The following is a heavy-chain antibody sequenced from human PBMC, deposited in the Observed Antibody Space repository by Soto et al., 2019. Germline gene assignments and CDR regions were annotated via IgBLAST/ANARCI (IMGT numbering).Heavy chain of an antibody. J-gene: IGHJ6*02. D-gene: IGHD5-12*01. Sequence: PGGSLRLSCAASGSTFSSYGMHWVRQAPGKGLEWVAVISYDGSNKYYADSVKGRFTISRDNSKNTLYLQMNSLRAEDTAVYYCAKDLDTINYYYYGMDVWGQGTTVTVSS. CDR2: ISYDGSNK. V-gene: IGHV3-30*18. CDR3: AKDLDTINYYYYGMDV. CDR1: GSTFSSYG.